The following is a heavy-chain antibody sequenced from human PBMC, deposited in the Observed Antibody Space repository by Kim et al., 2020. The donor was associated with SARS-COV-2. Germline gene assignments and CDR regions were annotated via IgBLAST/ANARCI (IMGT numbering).Heavy chain of an antibody. CDR2: ISYSGNS. Sequence: SETLSLTCSVSGGSIRSGGKFWTWIGQHPAKGLEWIGYISYSGNSHYSPSIRSRVIISLQTSENLFSLALTPVTVADTAAYYSQTRPPLTYWGLEILVT. CDR1: GGSIRSGGKF. J-gene: IGHJ4*02. V-gene: IGHV4-31*03. CDR3: QTRPPLTY.